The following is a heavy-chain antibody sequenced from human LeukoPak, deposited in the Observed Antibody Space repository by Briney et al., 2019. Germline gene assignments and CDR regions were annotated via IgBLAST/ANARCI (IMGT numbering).Heavy chain of an antibody. Sequence: GGSLRLSCAVSGFTVSGTYMSWVRQAPGKGLEWVSVIYSGGSTYYADSVKGRFTISRDNSKNTLYLQMNSLRAEDTAVYYCARGLPHSGYDHPFDYWGQGTLVTVSS. CDR3: ARGLPHSGYDHPFDY. J-gene: IGHJ4*02. D-gene: IGHD5-12*01. V-gene: IGHV3-66*01. CDR2: IYSGGST. CDR1: GFTVSGTY.